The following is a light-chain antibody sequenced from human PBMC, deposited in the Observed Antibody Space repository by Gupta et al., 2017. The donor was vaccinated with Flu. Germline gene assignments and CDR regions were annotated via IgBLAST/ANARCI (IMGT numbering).Light chain of an antibody. CDR1: NIGSKT. Sequence: SYVLTHAPSVSGAPGRTASITCGGNNIGSKTVHWYQQKPGQAPVLVVYDDTDRPSGIPERFSGSNSGNRATLTISRVEGGDEADFYCQVWDSSSGHVVFGGGTKLTVL. J-gene: IGLJ2*01. CDR2: DDT. V-gene: IGLV3-21*02. CDR3: QVWDSSSGHVV.